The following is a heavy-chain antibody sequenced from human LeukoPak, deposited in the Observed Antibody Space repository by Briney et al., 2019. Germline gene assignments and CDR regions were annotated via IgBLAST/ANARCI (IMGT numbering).Heavy chain of an antibody. J-gene: IGHJ3*02. CDR3: ARVSFSAAFDI. D-gene: IGHD2/OR15-2a*01. V-gene: IGHV4-39*07. CDR1: GGSIRSSSYY. Sequence: SETLSLTCTVAGGSIRSSSYYWGWIRQSPGKGLEWIGTVYQSGNTKYSPSLEGRATISVDTSKNQFSLKLSSVTAADTAAYYCARVSFSAAFDIWGQGTMVTVSS. CDR2: VYQSGNT.